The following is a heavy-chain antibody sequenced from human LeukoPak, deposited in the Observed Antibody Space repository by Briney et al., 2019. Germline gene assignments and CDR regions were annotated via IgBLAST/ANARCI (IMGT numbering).Heavy chain of an antibody. Sequence: GGSLRLSCAASGFTFSSYWMSWVRQAPGKGLEWVSYISSSGSTIYYADSVKGRFTISRDNAKNSLYLQMNSLRAEDTAVYYCAATNWGYAFDIWGQGTMVTVSS. J-gene: IGHJ3*02. D-gene: IGHD7-27*01. CDR1: GFTFSSYW. CDR3: AATNWGYAFDI. V-gene: IGHV3-48*04. CDR2: ISSSGSTI.